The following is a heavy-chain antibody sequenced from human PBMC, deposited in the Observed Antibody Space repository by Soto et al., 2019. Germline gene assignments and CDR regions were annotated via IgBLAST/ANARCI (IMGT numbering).Heavy chain of an antibody. V-gene: IGHV4-61*01. CDR1: GGSVSSGSYY. D-gene: IGHD3-22*01. CDR3: ARVRSSGDSLGY. J-gene: IGHJ4*02. CDR2: IYYSGST. Sequence: VQLHESGPGLVKPSETLSLTCTVSGGSVSSGSYYWSWIRQPPGKGLEWIGYIYYSGSTNYNPSLKSRVTISVDTSKNQFSLKLSSVTAADTAVYYCARVRSSGDSLGYWGQGTLVTVSS.